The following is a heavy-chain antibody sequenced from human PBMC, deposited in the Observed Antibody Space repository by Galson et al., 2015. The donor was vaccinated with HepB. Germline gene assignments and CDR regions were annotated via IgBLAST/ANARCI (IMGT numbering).Heavy chain of an antibody. V-gene: IGHV1-58*01. CDR3: AAGIAVAGTQELPVTNWFDP. Sequence: SVKVSCKASGFTFTSSAVQWVRQARGQRLEWIGWIVVGSGNTNYAQKFQERVTITRDMSTSTAYMELSSLRSEDTAVYYCAAGIAVAGTQELPVTNWFDPWGQGTLVTVSS. D-gene: IGHD6-19*01. CDR2: IVVGSGNT. J-gene: IGHJ5*02. CDR1: GFTFTSSA.